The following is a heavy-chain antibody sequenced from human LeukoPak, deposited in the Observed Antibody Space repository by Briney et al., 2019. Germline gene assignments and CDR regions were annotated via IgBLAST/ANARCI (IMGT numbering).Heavy chain of an antibody. D-gene: IGHD2-15*01. CDR1: GFTFSSYA. J-gene: IGHJ4*02. CDR2: ISYDGSNK. Sequence: AGGSLRLSCAASGFTFSSYAMHWVRQAPGKGLEWVAVISYDGSNKYYADSVKGRFTIPRDNSKNTLYLQMNSLRAEDTAVYYCARGLPGYCSGGSCSIDYWGQGTLVTVSS. V-gene: IGHV3-30-3*01. CDR3: ARGLPGYCSGGSCSIDY.